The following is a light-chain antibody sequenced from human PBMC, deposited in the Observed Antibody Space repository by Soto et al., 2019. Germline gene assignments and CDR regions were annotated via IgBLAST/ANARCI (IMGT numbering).Light chain of an antibody. CDR2: KAS. J-gene: IGKJ1*01. CDR3: QQYNSYSWT. Sequence: DIQMTQSPSTLSASVGDRVTITCRVSQSISSWLAWYQQKPGKAPKLLIYKASSLESGVPSRFSGSGSGTEFTLTICSLQPDDFATYYCQQYNSYSWTFGQGTKVDIK. V-gene: IGKV1-5*03. CDR1: QSISSW.